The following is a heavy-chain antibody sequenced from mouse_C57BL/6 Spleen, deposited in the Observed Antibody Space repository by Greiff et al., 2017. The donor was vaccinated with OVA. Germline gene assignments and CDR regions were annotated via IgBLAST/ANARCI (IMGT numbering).Heavy chain of an antibody. CDR3: AKQLRGSFDY. J-gene: IGHJ2*01. V-gene: IGHV2-2*01. Sequence: VQRVESGPGLVQPSQSLSITCTVSGFSLTSYGVHWVRQSPGKGLEWLGVIWRGGSTDYNAAFISRLSISKDNSKSQVFFKMNSLQADDTAIYYCAKQLRGSFDYWGQGTTLTVSS. CDR1: GFSLTSYG. CDR2: IWRGGST. D-gene: IGHD3-2*02.